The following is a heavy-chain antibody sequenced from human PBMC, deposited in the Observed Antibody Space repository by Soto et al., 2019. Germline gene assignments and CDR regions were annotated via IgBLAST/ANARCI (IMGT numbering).Heavy chain of an antibody. CDR1: GFTFTSSA. CDR3: AADSGYYYDSSGYSYGMDV. CDR2: IVVGSGNT. V-gene: IGHV1-58*01. D-gene: IGHD3-22*01. J-gene: IGHJ6*02. Sequence: GPSVKVSGTASGFTFTSSAVQWVRQARGQRLEWIGWIVVGSGNTNYAQKFQERVTITRDMSTGTAYMELSSLRSEDTAVYYCAADSGYYYDSSGYSYGMDVWGQGTTVTVSS.